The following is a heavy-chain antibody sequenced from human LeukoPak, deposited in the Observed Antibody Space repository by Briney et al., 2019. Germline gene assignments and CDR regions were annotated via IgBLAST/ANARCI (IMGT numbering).Heavy chain of an antibody. CDR2: IYYSGST. CDR3: ARGFDWHFDY. V-gene: IGHV4-31*03. CDR1: GGSISSGGYY. Sequence: SQTLSLTCTVSGGSISSGGYYWSWIRQHPGKGLEWIGYIYYSGSTYYNPSLKSRVSISVDTSKNQFSLKLSSVTAADTAVYYCARGFDWHFDYWGQGTLVTVSS. D-gene: IGHD2-21*01. J-gene: IGHJ4*02.